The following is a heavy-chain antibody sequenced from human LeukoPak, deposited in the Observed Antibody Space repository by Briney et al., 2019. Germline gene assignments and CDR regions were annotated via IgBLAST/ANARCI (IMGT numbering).Heavy chain of an antibody. CDR2: ISHDGSNK. CDR3: ARDDGIFGVVIPMNAFDI. J-gene: IGHJ3*02. Sequence: PGGSLRLSCAASGFTFSSYWMSWVRQAPGKGLEWVAVISHDGSNKYYADSVKGRFTISRDNSKNTLYLQMNSLRAEDTAVYYCARDDGIFGVVIPMNAFDIWGQGTMVTVSS. V-gene: IGHV3-30-3*01. D-gene: IGHD3-3*01. CDR1: GFTFSSYW.